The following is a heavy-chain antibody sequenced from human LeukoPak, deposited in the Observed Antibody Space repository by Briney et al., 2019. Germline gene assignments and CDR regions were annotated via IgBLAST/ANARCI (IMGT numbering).Heavy chain of an antibody. D-gene: IGHD2-15*01. CDR2: ISGGGGST. J-gene: IGHJ4*02. CDR1: GFAFRTYA. CDR3: AKDRYCGGGTCYWSYFDY. V-gene: IGHV3-23*01. Sequence: GGSLRLSCAASGFAFRTYAMSWVRQAPGKGLEWVSAISGGGGSTYYADSVKGRFTISRDDSKNTLFLQMNSLRAEDTAVYYCAKDRYCGGGTCYWSYFDYWGQGTLVTVSS.